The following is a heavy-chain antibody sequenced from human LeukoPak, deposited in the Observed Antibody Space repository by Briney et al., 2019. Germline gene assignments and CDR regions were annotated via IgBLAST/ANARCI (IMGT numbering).Heavy chain of an antibody. D-gene: IGHD3-10*01. CDR1: GFTFSSYW. V-gene: IGHV3-74*01. CDR2: INRDGSST. CDR3: ARCSSNSWFDP. J-gene: IGHJ5*02. Sequence: QPGGSLRLSCAASGFTFSSYWMHWVRQAPGKGLVWVSRINRDGSSTSYADSVKGRFTISRDNAKNTLYLQMNSLRAEDTAVYYCARCSSNSWFDPWGQGTLVTVSS.